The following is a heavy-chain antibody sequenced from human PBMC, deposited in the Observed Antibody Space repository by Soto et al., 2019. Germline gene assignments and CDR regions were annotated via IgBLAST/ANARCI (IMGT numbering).Heavy chain of an antibody. Sequence: QVQLVQSRAEVKKPGASEKVSCKASGYTFTSYDINWVRQATGQGLEWMGWMNPNSGNTGYAQKFQGRVTMTRNTSISTAYMELSSLRSEDTAVYYCAITHLRFGEHHYWGQGTLVTVSS. J-gene: IGHJ4*02. CDR3: AITHLRFGEHHY. D-gene: IGHD3-10*01. CDR1: GYTFTSYD. V-gene: IGHV1-8*01. CDR2: MNPNSGNT.